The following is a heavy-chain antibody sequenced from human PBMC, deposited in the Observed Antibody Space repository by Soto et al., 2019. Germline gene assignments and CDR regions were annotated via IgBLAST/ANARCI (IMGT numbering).Heavy chain of an antibody. V-gene: IGHV3-30-3*01. CDR2: ISFDGSNE. D-gene: IGHD2-15*01. J-gene: IGHJ6*02. CDR3: ARPIPRWSYHYGMDV. CDR1: EFTFSSYA. Sequence: QLVESGGRGVQPGRSLRLSCAASEFTFSSYAMHWVRQALGRGLEWVALISFDGSNEYYADSVKGRFIISRDNSKNMVYLQMNSLRPDDTAIYYCARPIPRWSYHYGMDVWGQGTTVTVSS.